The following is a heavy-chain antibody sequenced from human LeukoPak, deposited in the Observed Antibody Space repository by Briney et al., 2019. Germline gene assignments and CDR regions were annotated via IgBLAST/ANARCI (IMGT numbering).Heavy chain of an antibody. CDR3: ARDRSGSSSLNAFDI. Sequence: SQTLSLTCTVSGGSISSGGYYWSWIRQHPGKGLECIGYIYYTGRTYYNPSLKSRVTISIDTSRSQFSLRLSSVTAADTAVYYCARDRSGSSSLNAFDIWGQGTMVTVSS. J-gene: IGHJ3*02. V-gene: IGHV4-31*03. CDR1: GGSISSGGYY. CDR2: IYYTGRT. D-gene: IGHD3-10*01.